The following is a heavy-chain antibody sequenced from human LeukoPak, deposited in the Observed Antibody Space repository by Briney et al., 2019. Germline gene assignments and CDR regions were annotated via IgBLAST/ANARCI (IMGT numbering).Heavy chain of an antibody. Sequence: GGSLGLSCVASGFSVGNNYMNWVRQAPGKGLEWVSVIYSGGSTYYADSVKGRFTISRDSSKNTLYLQIHSLRVEDTAVYYCARAIRDASVSLRFDYWGQGTLVTVSS. CDR1: GFSVGNNY. CDR3: ARAIRDASVSLRFDY. CDR2: IYSGGST. D-gene: IGHD5-24*01. J-gene: IGHJ4*02. V-gene: IGHV3-66*02.